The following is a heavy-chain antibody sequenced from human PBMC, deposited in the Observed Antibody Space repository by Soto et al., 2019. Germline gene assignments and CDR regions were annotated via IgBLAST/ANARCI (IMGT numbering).Heavy chain of an antibody. D-gene: IGHD6-13*01. CDR1: GYTFTSYA. J-gene: IGHJ6*03. V-gene: IGHV1-3*01. Sequence: APVKVSCKASGYTFTSYAMHWVRQAPGQRLEWMGWINAGNGNTKYSQKFQGRVTITRDTSASTAYMELSSLRSEDTAVYYCAKAASGNRYYYYYYMDVWGKGTTVTVSS. CDR2: INAGNGNT. CDR3: AKAASGNRYYYYYYMDV.